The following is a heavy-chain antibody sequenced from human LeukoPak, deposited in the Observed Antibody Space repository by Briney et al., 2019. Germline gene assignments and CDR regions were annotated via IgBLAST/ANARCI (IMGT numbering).Heavy chain of an antibody. CDR3: ARNMVRGVPLARY. CDR1: GFTFSSYG. D-gene: IGHD3-10*01. J-gene: IGHJ4*02. Sequence: GGSLRLSCAASGFTFSSYGMHWVRQAPGKGLEWVAVISYDGSNKYYADSVKGRFTISRDNSKNTLYLQMNSLKAEDTAVYYCARNMVRGVPLARYWGQGTLVTVSS. V-gene: IGHV3-30*03. CDR2: ISYDGSNK.